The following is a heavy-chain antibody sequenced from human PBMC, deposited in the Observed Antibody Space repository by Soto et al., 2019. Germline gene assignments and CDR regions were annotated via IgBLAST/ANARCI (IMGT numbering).Heavy chain of an antibody. CDR3: ARRPRNLERVQCSLDH. V-gene: IGHV4-39*01. D-gene: IGHD1-1*01. CDR1: GGSISSNSYY. Sequence: QLHLQESGPGLVKPSETLSLTCTVSGGSISSNSYYWGWIRQPPGRGLLWFGTIYYGGPTYYNPSLQSRDKISVDTSKNQFCREVSSGTAADTAVSDCARRPRNLERVQCSLDHWRQGTLVTVPS. J-gene: IGHJ4*02. CDR2: IYYGGPT.